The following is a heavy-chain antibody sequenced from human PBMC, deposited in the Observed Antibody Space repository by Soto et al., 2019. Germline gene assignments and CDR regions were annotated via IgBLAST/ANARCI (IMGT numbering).Heavy chain of an antibody. D-gene: IGHD3-22*01. J-gene: IGHJ6*01. CDR1: GFTFSSYG. CDR3: AKEGGFITMMVVVPYAYSMED. V-gene: IGHV3-30*18. Sequence: QVQLVESGGGVVQPGRSLRLSCAASGFTFSSYGKHRVRQAPGKGLEWVAVISYGGSNKYYADSVKGRFTISRDNSKNTLYMKINSLRAEDTDVYYCAKEGGFITMMVVVPYAYSMEDWVQGTTVTVS. CDR2: ISYGGSNK.